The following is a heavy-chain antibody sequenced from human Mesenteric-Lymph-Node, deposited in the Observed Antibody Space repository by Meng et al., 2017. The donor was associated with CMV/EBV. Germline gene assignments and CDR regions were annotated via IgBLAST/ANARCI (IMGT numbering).Heavy chain of an antibody. Sequence: GGSLRLSCAASGFTFSSYAMHWVRQAPGKGLDWVAVISYDGSNKDHADSVKGRFTISRDNAKNTLYLQMNSLRAEDTAVYYCARGYSSAHWGQGTLVTVSS. V-gene: IGHV3-30-3*01. CDR1: GFTFSSYA. CDR3: ARGYSSAH. D-gene: IGHD5-18*01. CDR2: ISYDGSNK. J-gene: IGHJ4*02.